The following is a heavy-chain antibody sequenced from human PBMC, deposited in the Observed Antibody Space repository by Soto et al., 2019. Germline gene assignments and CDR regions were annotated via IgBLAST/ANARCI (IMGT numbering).Heavy chain of an antibody. D-gene: IGHD5-18*01. CDR2: IYWDDDK. V-gene: IGHV2-5*02. Sequence: QITLKESGPTLVKPTQTLTLTCTFSGFSLSTSGVAVGWIRQPPGKALEWLALIYWDDDKRYSPSLKSRLTITKDTSKNQVVLTMTNMDPVDTATYYCAHRPSNRAYNYAYHYWGQGTLVTVSS. J-gene: IGHJ4*02. CDR1: GFSLSTSGVA. CDR3: AHRPSNRAYNYAYHY.